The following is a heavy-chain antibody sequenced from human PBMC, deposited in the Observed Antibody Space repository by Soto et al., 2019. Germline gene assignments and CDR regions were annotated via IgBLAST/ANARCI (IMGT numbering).Heavy chain of an antibody. J-gene: IGHJ4*02. CDR1: GFTFSSYG. V-gene: IGHV3-30*18. Sequence: QVQLVESGGGVVQPGRSLRLSCAASGFTFSSYGMHLVRQAPGKGLEWVAVISYDGSNKYYADSVKGRFTISRDNSKNTLYLPMNSLRAEDTAVYYCAKDRRKVVVAAPFDYWGQGTLVTVSS. CDR2: ISYDGSNK. D-gene: IGHD2-15*01. CDR3: AKDRRKVVVAAPFDY.